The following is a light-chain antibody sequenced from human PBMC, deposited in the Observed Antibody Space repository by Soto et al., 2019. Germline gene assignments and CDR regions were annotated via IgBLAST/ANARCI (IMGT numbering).Light chain of an antibody. CDR2: GAA. V-gene: IGKV3-15*01. Sequence: EIVITQSPATLYVSPGERATLSCRASQSVGTNVAWFQQKPGQPLRLLIYGAATWESGIPVRFSGSGSGTEFTRAISSLQSEDVAIDYCPQYNTWTWTFCQGTKVDIK. J-gene: IGKJ1*01. CDR3: PQYNTWTWT. CDR1: QSVGTN.